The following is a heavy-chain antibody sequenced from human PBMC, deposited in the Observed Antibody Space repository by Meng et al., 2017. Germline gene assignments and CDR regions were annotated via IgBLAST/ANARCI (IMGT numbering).Heavy chain of an antibody. Sequence: RQWGHGPWNASATLFLTCAGYGGYFSGYYLSRIRQPPGKGLEWIGEINHSGSTNYNPSLKSRVTISVDTSKNQFSLKLSSVTAADTAVYYCARVPTYYYDSSGYYLFDYWGQGTLVTVSS. CDR3: ARVPTYYYDSSGYYLFDY. CDR1: GGYFSGYY. CDR2: INHSGST. D-gene: IGHD3-22*01. J-gene: IGHJ4*02. V-gene: IGHV4-34*01.